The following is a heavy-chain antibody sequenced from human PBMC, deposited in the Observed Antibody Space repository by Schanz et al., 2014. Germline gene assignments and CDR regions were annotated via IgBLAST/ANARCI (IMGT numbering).Heavy chain of an antibody. J-gene: IGHJ6*02. Sequence: QVQLVESGGGVVQPGRSLRLSCAASGFTFSSYGMHWVRQAPGKGLEWVAAMSYDGSIKYYGDSVKGRFTISRDNSKNTLYLHMNTLRSEDTAVYYCARDTSYGMDVWGQGTTXTVSS. CDR3: ARDTSYGMDV. CDR2: MSYDGSIK. CDR1: GFTFSSYG. V-gene: IGHV3-30*03.